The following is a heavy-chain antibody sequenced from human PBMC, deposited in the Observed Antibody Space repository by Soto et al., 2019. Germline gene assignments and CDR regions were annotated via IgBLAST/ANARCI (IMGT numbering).Heavy chain of an antibody. CDR2: ISAYNGNT. V-gene: IGHV1-18*04. J-gene: IGHJ5*02. Sequence: ASVKVSCKASGYTFTRYGISWVRQAPGQGLEWMGWISAYNGNTNYAQKLQGRVNMTKDTATSKAYMARRSLRSDDTAVYDCARDFWSGANWFDPWGQGTLVTVSS. D-gene: IGHD3-3*01. CDR1: GYTFTRYG. CDR3: ARDFWSGANWFDP.